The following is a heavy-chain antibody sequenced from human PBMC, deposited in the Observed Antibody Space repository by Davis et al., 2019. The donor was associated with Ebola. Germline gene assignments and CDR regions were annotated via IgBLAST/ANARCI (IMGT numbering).Heavy chain of an antibody. V-gene: IGHV1-3*01. D-gene: IGHD6-13*01. CDR2: INAGNGNT. J-gene: IGHJ5*02. Sequence: AASVKVSCKASGYTFTSYAMHWVRQAPGQRLEWMGWINAGNGNTKYSQKFQGRVTMTTDTSTSTAYMELRSLRSDDTAVYYCARASPLAAAGTFDPWGQGTLVTVSS. CDR3: ARASPLAAAGTFDP. CDR1: GYTFTSYA.